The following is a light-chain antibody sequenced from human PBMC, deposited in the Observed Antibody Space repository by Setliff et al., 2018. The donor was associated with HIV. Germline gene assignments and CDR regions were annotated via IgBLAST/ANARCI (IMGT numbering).Light chain of an antibody. J-gene: IGLJ1*01. V-gene: IGLV2-23*02. Sequence: SVLSQPASVSGSPGQSITISCTGTPSDVGGFTLVSWYQKYPDRVPKLIIYDVSKRPSRVSDRFSGSKSANTASLTISGLQAEDEADYYCLSYTGSDTFVFGSGTKV. CDR3: LSYTGSDTFV. CDR2: DVS. CDR1: PSDVGGFTL.